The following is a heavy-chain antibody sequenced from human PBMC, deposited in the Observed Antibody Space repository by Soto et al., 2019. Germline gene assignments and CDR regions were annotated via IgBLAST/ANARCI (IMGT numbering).Heavy chain of an antibody. CDR1: GDTFISYA. Sequence: GASVKVSCKASGDTFISYAINWVRQAPGQGLEWMGWMNPNTGSTGYVQKFQGRLTMTSTTSISTAYMELSSLRSEDTAVYYCARFRRSSSSWFDPWGQGTLVTVSS. V-gene: IGHV1-8*02. J-gene: IGHJ5*02. CDR2: MNPNTGST. D-gene: IGHD6-6*01. CDR3: ARFRRSSSSWFDP.